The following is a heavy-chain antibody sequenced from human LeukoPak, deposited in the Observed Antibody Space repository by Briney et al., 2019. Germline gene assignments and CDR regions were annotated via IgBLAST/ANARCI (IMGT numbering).Heavy chain of an antibody. CDR1: GLSLTHDG. CDR2: ISFHNGDT. D-gene: IGHD6-25*01. CDR3: ARGLDAAAGLANFDY. V-gene: IGHV1-18*01. Sequence: GASVKVSCKASGLSLTHDGISWVRQAPGQGLVWMGWISFHNGDTLYAQNFQGRLTVTTDTSTSTAYMELTSLTSDDTAVYYCARGLDAAAGLANFDYWGQGTLVTVSS. J-gene: IGHJ4*02.